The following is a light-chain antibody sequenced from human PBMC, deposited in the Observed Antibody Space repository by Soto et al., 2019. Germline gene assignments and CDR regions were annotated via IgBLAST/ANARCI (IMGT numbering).Light chain of an antibody. Sequence: QAVVTQEPSFSVSPGRTVTLTCGLSSGSVSTSHYPSWHQQTPGQAPRTLIYNTNIRSSGVPDRFSGSILGNKAALTITGAQADDESEYYCVLYVGSGIWVFGGGTKVTVL. CDR3: VLYVGSGIWV. CDR2: NTN. CDR1: SGSVSTSHY. V-gene: IGLV8-61*01. J-gene: IGLJ3*02.